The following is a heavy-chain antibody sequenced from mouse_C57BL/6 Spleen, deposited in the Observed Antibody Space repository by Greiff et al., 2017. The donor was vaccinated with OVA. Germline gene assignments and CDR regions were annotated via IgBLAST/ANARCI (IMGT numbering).Heavy chain of an antibody. CDR3: ALYYYGSSYGGYFDV. J-gene: IGHJ1*03. CDR1: GFNIKDYY. CDR2: IDPEDGET. Sequence: EVQLQQSGAELVKPGASVKLSCTASGFNIKDYYMHWVKQRTEQGLEWIGRIDPEDGETKSAPKFQGKATITADTSSNTAYLQLSSRTSEDTAVYYCALYYYGSSYGGYFDVWGTGTTVTVSS. D-gene: IGHD1-1*01. V-gene: IGHV14-2*01.